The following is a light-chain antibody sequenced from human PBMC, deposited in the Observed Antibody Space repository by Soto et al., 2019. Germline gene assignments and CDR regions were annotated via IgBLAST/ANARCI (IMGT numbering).Light chain of an antibody. CDR3: QQRSNWPFIFT. CDR2: DAS. CDR1: QSVSSY. V-gene: IGKV3-11*01. J-gene: IGKJ3*01. Sequence: EIVLTQSPATLSLSPGERATLSCRASQSVSSYLAWYQQKPGQAPRLLIYDASNRATGIPARFSGSGSGTDFTLPISSLEPEDVAVYYCQQRSNWPFIFTFGPGTKVYIK.